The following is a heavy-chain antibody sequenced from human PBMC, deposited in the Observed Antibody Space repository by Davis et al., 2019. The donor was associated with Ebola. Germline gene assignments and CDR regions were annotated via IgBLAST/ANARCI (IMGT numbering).Heavy chain of an antibody. V-gene: IGHV3-30*07. Sequence: GESLKISCAASGFTFGSYAMHWVRQAPGKGLEWVALISSDGNNKDYRDSVKGRFTISRDNAKNSLYLQMNSLRAEDTAVYYCARDPEYYDFWSGYYHYYYGMDVWGQGTTVTVSS. J-gene: IGHJ6*02. CDR2: ISSDGNNK. D-gene: IGHD3-3*01. CDR3: ARDPEYYDFWSGYYHYYYGMDV. CDR1: GFTFGSYA.